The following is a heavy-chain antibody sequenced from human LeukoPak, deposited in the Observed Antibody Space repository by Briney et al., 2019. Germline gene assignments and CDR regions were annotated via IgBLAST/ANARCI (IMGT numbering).Heavy chain of an antibody. V-gene: IGHV1-46*01. CDR2: INPSGGST. CDR3: ARGGDYYDSSGYYWFDP. CDR1: GYTFTSYY. Sequence: ASVKVSCKASGYTFTSYYMHWVRQAPGQGLEWMGIINPSGGSTSYAQKFQGRVTITADESTSTAYMELSSLRSEDTAVYYCARGGDYYDSSGYYWFDPWGQGTLVTVSS. D-gene: IGHD3-22*01. J-gene: IGHJ5*02.